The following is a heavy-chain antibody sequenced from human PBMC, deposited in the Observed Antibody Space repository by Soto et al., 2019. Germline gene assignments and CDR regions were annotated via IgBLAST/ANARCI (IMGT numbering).Heavy chain of an antibody. CDR1: GYTFTGYY. Sequence: ASVKVSCKASGYTFTGYYMHWVRQAPGQGLEWMGWINPNSGGTNYAQKFQGRVTMTRDTCISTAYMELSRLRSDDTAVYYCARYNWNLRRVNYYYGMDVWGQGTTVTVSS. D-gene: IGHD1-7*01. J-gene: IGHJ6*02. CDR2: INPNSGGT. V-gene: IGHV1-2*02. CDR3: ARYNWNLRRVNYYYGMDV.